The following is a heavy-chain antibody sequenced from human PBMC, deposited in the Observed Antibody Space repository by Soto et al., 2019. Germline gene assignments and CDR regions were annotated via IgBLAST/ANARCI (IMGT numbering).Heavy chain of an antibody. Sequence: SETLSLTCTVSGGSVSSGSYYWSWIRRPPGKGLEWIGYIYYSGSTNYNPSLKSRVTISVDTSKNQFSLKLSSVTAADTAVYYCARVKGDDSSGYYPLFDYWGQGTLVTVSS. D-gene: IGHD3-22*01. V-gene: IGHV4-61*01. J-gene: IGHJ4*02. CDR1: GGSVSSGSYY. CDR2: IYYSGST. CDR3: ARVKGDDSSGYYPLFDY.